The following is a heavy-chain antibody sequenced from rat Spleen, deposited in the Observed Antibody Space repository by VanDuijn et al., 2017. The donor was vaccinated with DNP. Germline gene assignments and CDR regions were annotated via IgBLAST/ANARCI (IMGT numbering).Heavy chain of an antibody. D-gene: IGHD1-1*01. CDR1: GFSLTTFG. V-gene: IGHV2-16*01. Sequence: QVPLKESGPGLVQPSQTLSLTCTVSGFSLTTFGLSWVRQPPGKVLEWIGAMWFDGSTDYNSALKSRLSISRDTSKSQVLLKMNSLQAEDTAMYFCARSGYYSGYGWLAYWGQGTLVTVSS. CDR2: MWFDGST. J-gene: IGHJ3*01. CDR3: ARSGYYSGYGWLAY.